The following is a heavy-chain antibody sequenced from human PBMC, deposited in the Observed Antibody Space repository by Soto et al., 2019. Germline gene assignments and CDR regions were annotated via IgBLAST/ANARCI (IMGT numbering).Heavy chain of an antibody. CDR1: GFTFSSYG. D-gene: IGHD4-17*01. Sequence: QVQLVESGGGVVQPGRSLRLSCAASGFTFSSYGMHWVRQAPGKGLEWVAVIWYDGSNKYYADSVKGRFTISRDNSKNTLYLQRNSLGAEDTAVYYCERDSGLRGYGDKYYLHYWGQGTLVTVSS. CDR3: ERDSGLRGYGDKYYLHY. J-gene: IGHJ4*02. V-gene: IGHV3-33*01. CDR2: IWYDGSNK.